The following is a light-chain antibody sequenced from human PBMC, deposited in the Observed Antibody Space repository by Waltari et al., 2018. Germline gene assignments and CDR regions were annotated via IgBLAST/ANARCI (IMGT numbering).Light chain of an antibody. CDR1: GSNLGNNF. CDR3: GTWDTDLSVV. J-gene: IGLJ2*01. Sequence: QSVLTQPPSVSAAPGQKVTISCPGTGSNLGNNFVSWYQQLPGTAPKLLIYDNNKRPSGIPDRFSGSKSGTSATLGITGLQTGDEADYYCGTWDTDLSVVFGGGTKLTVL. CDR2: DNN. V-gene: IGLV1-51*01.